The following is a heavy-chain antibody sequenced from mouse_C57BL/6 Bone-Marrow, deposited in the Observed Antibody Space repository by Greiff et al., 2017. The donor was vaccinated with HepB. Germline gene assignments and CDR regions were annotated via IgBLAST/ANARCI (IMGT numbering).Heavy chain of an antibody. CDR3: AVHYYGSSRYWYFDV. CDR1: GYTFTSYG. D-gene: IGHD1-1*01. CDR2: IYPRSGNT. Sequence: VKLQESGAELARPGASVKLSCKASGYTFTSYGISWVKQRTGQGLEWIGEIYPRSGNTYYNEKFKGKATLTADKSSSTAYMELRSLTSEDSAVYVCAVHYYGSSRYWYFDVWGTGTTVTVSS. V-gene: IGHV1-81*01. J-gene: IGHJ1*03.